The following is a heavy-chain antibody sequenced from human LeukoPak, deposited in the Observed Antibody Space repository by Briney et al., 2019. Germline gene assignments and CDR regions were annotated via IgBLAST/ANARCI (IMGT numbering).Heavy chain of an antibody. D-gene: IGHD4-17*01. CDR3: ARDGDYGDPVGAFDI. CDR2: IWYDGSNK. J-gene: IGHJ3*02. Sequence: GGSLRLSCAASGFTFSSYGMHWVRQAPGKGLEWVAVIWYDGSNKYYADSVKGRFTISRDNSKNTLYLQMNSLRAEDTAVYYSARDGDYGDPVGAFDIWGQGTMVTVSS. V-gene: IGHV3-33*01. CDR1: GFTFSSYG.